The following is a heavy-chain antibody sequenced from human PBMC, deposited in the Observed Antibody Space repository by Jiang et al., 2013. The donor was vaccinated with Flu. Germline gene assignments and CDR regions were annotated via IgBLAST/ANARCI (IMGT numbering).Heavy chain of an antibody. CDR1: GFTFSDYY. D-gene: IGHD3-9*01. J-gene: IGHJ4*02. CDR2: ISSGGGTK. Sequence: VQLVESGGGLVKPRESLTLSCVASGFTFSDYYMSWIRQAPGKGLGWVSIISSGGGTKYYADSVKGRFIISRDSTKNSIVLQMNNLRADDTAVYFCARASGLRYFDWLLYPDSFDFWGQGTLVTVSS. CDR3: ARASGLRYFDWLLYPDSFDF. V-gene: IGHV3-11*01.